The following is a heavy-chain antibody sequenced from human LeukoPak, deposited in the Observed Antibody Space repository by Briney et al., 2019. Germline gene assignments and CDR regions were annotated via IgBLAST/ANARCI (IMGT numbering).Heavy chain of an antibody. V-gene: IGHV4-59*01. CDR1: GGSISSYY. CDR3: ARDIGIAAAGTGFDY. J-gene: IGHJ4*02. CDR2: IYYSGST. D-gene: IGHD6-13*01. Sequence: PSETLSLTCTVSGGSISSYYWSWIRQPPGKGLEWIGHIYYSGSTNYNPSLKSRVTISVDTSKNQFSLKLSSVTAADTAVYYCARDIGIAAAGTGFDYWGQGTLVTVSS.